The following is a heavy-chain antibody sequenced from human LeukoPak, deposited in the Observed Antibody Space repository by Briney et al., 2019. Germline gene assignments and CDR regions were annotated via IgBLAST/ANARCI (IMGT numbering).Heavy chain of an antibody. V-gene: IGHV3-7*03. J-gene: IGHJ5*02. D-gene: IGHD3-3*01. Sequence: TGGSLRLSCAASGFTFRSYWMTWVRQAPGKGLEWVANIKDDGNGKYYVDSVKGRFSISRDNAKNSLYLQMNSLRVEDTAVYYCAREVYYDFWSGSNWFDPWGQGTLVTVSS. CDR1: GFTFRSYW. CDR3: AREVYYDFWSGSNWFDP. CDR2: IKDDGNGK.